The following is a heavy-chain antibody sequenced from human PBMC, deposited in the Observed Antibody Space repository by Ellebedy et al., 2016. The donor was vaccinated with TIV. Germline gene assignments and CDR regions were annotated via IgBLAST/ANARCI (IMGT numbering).Heavy chain of an antibody. CDR2: IKQDGSEK. V-gene: IGHV3-7*01. CDR1: GFAFGSKW. D-gene: IGHD6-19*01. CDR3: ARERTYNSGWYGFDY. J-gene: IGHJ4*02. Sequence: GGSLRLSXAASGFAFGSKWMSWVRQAPGKGLEWVANIKQDGSEKFYEDSVKGRFTISRDNAKNSLYLQVNSLRAEDTAVYYCARERTYNSGWYGFDYWGQGTLVSVSS.